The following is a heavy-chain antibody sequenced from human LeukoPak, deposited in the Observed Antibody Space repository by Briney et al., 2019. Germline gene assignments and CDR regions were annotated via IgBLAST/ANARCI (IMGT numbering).Heavy chain of an antibody. D-gene: IGHD3-16*01. J-gene: IGHJ3*02. V-gene: IGHV3-66*01. CDR1: GFTVSSNY. Sequence: GGSLRLSCAASGFTVSSNYMSLVRQAPGKGLEWVSVIYSGGSTYYADSVKGRFTISRDNSKNTLYLQMNSLRAEDTAVYYCARVDWGWGAFDIWGQGTMVTVSS. CDR3: ARVDWGWGAFDI. CDR2: IYSGGST.